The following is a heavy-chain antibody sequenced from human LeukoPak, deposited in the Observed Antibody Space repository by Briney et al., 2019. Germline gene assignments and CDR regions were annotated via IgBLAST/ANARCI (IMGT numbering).Heavy chain of an antibody. CDR1: GYSLTGYY. D-gene: IGHD5-18*01. J-gene: IGHJ3*02. V-gene: IGHV1-2*06. CDR2: INPNSGGT. Sequence: ASVKVPCKASGYSLTGYYMLWVRQAPGQGLEWMGRINPNSGGTNYAQKFQGRVTMTRDTSISTAYMELSRLRSDDTAVYYCARLQLWSDAFDIWGQGTMVTVSS. CDR3: ARLQLWSDAFDI.